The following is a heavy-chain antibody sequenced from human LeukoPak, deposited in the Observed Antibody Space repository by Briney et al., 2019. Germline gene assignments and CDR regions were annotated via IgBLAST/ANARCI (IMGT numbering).Heavy chain of an antibody. D-gene: IGHD2-8*01. CDR2: IIPIFGTA. Sequence: SVKVSCKASGGTFSSYAISWVRQVPGQGLEWMGGIIPIFGTANYAQKFQGRVTITADKSTSTAYMELSSLRSEDTAVYYCARDTLGYCTNGVCYSDFWGRGTLVTVSS. CDR1: GGTFSSYA. V-gene: IGHV1-69*06. J-gene: IGHJ4*02. CDR3: ARDTLGYCTNGVCYSDF.